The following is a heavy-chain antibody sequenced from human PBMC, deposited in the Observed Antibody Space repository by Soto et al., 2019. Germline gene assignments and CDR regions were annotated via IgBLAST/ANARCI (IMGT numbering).Heavy chain of an antibody. D-gene: IGHD1-26*01. CDR3: ARKEVVGAYNWFDP. J-gene: IGHJ5*02. Sequence: ASLKGSCKASGYTFTAYYIHWVRQAPGQGLEWMGWINPNSGGTHYAQKFQGRVTMTRDTSISTAYMELSRLRSDDTAVYYCARKEVVGAYNWFDPWGQGTLVTVS. CDR1: GYTFTAYY. CDR2: INPNSGGT. V-gene: IGHV1-2*02.